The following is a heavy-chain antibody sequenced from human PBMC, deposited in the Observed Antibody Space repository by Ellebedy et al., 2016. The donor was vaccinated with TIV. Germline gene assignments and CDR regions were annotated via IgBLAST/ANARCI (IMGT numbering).Heavy chain of an antibody. D-gene: IGHD1-1*01. CDR1: GFTFSRFG. CDR2: ISHDGSVQ. V-gene: IGHV3-30*18. Sequence: GESLKISCAASGFTFSRFGMQWFRQAPGKGLEWVAVISHDGSVQYYADSVKGRFTISRDDSKNTLSLQMSSLRSEDTAVYYCAKKNTELTTTTVYWGQGTLVTVSS. J-gene: IGHJ4*02. CDR3: AKKNTELTTTTVY.